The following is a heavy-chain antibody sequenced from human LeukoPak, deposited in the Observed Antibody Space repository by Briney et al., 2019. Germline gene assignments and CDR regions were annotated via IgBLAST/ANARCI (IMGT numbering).Heavy chain of an antibody. CDR2: ISSSSSTI. J-gene: IGHJ4*02. CDR3: ARGGLRYFDWLLDY. D-gene: IGHD3-9*01. Sequence: GGSLRLSCAASGFTFGEYYMSWIRQAPGKGLEWVSYISSSSSTIYYADSVKGRFTISRDNAKNSLYLQMNSLRDEDTAVYYCARGGLRYFDWLLDYWGQGTLVTVSS. V-gene: IGHV3-11*04. CDR1: GFTFGEYY.